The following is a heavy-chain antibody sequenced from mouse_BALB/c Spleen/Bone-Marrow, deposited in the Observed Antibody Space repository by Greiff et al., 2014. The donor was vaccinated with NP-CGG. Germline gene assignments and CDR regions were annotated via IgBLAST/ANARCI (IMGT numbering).Heavy chain of an antibody. CDR1: GYTFTDYA. V-gene: IGHV1-67*01. J-gene: IGHJ4*01. CDR3: ARYGYGSSYYAMDY. Sequence: VQLQQSGPELVRPGVSVRISCKGSGYTFTDYAMHWVKQSHAKSLEWIGVISTYSGNTNYNQKFKGKATMTVDKSSSTANMELARLTSEDSAIYYCARYGYGSSYYAMDYWGQGTSVTVSS. CDR2: ISTYSGNT. D-gene: IGHD1-1*01.